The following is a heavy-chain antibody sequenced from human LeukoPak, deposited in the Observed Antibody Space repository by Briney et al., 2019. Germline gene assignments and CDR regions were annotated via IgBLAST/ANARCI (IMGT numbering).Heavy chain of an antibody. J-gene: IGHJ4*02. CDR2: ISSSGSTI. CDR3: ARVIQLWSLYYFDY. CDR1: GFTFSSYE. Sequence: GGSLTLSCAASGFTFSSYEMNWVRQAPGKGLEWVSYISSSGSTIYYADSVKGRFTISRDNAKNSLYLQMNSLRPEDTAVYYCARVIQLWSLYYFDYWGQGTLVTVSS. V-gene: IGHV3-48*03. D-gene: IGHD5-18*01.